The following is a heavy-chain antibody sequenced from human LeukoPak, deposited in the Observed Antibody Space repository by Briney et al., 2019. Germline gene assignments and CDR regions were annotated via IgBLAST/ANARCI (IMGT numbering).Heavy chain of an antibody. CDR2: TYYSGST. J-gene: IGHJ4*02. V-gene: IGHV4-39*01. Sequence: KPSETLSLTCTVSGGSISSSSYYWGWIRQPPGKGLEWIGSTYYSGSTYYNPSLKSRVTISVDTSKNQFSLKLSSVTAADTAVYYCARQPSSWYWIFGYFDYWGQGTLVTVSS. CDR1: GGSISSSSYY. CDR3: ARQPSSWYWIFGYFDY. D-gene: IGHD6-13*01.